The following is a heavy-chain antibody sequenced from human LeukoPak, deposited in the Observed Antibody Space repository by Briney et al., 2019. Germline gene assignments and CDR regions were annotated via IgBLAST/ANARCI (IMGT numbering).Heavy chain of an antibody. CDR3: AKKTLPERLDYYDSSGYFYYFDY. V-gene: IGHV3-30*02. Sequence: GGSLRLSCAASGFTFSSYGMRWVRQAPGKGLEWVAFIRYDGSNKYYADSVKGRFTISRDNSKNTLYLQMNSLRAEDTAVYYCAKKTLPERLDYYDSSGYFYYFDYWGQGTLVTVSS. CDR1: GFTFSSYG. D-gene: IGHD3-22*01. CDR2: IRYDGSNK. J-gene: IGHJ4*02.